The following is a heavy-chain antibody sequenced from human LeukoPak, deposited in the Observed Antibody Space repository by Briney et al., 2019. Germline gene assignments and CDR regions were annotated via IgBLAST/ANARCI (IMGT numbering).Heavy chain of an antibody. J-gene: IGHJ3*02. CDR1: GFTFSSYA. Sequence: GRSLRLSCAASGFTFSSYAMHWVRQAPGKGLEWVAVISYDGSNKYYADSVKGRFTISRDNSKNTLYLQMNSLRAEDTAVYYCAKAPVTWRGVADAFDIWGQGTMVTVSS. CDR3: AKAPVTWRGVADAFDI. CDR2: ISYDGSNK. D-gene: IGHD3-3*01. V-gene: IGHV3-30-3*01.